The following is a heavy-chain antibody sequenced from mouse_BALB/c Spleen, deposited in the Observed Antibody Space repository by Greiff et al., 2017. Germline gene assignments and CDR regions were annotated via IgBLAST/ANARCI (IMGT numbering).Heavy chain of an antibody. CDR1: GFNIKDTY. V-gene: IGHV14-3*02. CDR2: IDPANGNT. J-gene: IGHJ2*01. D-gene: IGHD1-1*01. CDR3: ASSTTVALDY. Sequence: VQLQQSGAELVKPGASVKLSCTASGFNIKDTYMHWVKQRPEQGLEWIGRIDPANGNTKYDPKFQGKATITADTSSNTAYLQLSSLTSEDTAVYYCASSTTVALDYWGQGTTLTVSS.